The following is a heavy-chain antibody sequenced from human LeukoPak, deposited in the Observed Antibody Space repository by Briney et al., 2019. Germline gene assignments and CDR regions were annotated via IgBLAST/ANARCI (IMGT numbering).Heavy chain of an antibody. CDR3: ARGEYSYGLYYYYYMDV. Sequence: NPSETLSLTCTVSGGSISSSSYYWGWIRQPPGKGLEWIGSIYYSGSTYYNPSLKSRVTISVDTSKNQFSLKLSSVTAADTAVYYCARGEYSYGLYYYYYMDVWGKGTTVTVSS. D-gene: IGHD5-18*01. J-gene: IGHJ6*03. CDR2: IYYSGST. CDR1: GGSISSSSYY. V-gene: IGHV4-39*07.